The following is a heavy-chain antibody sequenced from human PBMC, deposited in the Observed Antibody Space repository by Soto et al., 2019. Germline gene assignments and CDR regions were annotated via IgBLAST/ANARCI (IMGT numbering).Heavy chain of an antibody. Sequence: QHPGKDLEWIRYIYHSERTYYNPSLKSRVTISVDTSKNQFAWKLSSVTAADTAVYFFFFQAEDGIRDVRSVSAFLLNRSSDL. V-gene: IGHV4-31*02. CDR3: FFQAEDGIRDVRSVSAFLLNRSSDL. J-gene: IGHJ2*01. CDR2: IYHSERT. D-gene: IGHD3-10*02.